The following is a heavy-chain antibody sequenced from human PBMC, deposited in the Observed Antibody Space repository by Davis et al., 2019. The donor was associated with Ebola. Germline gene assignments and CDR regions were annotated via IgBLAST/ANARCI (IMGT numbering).Heavy chain of an antibody. CDR2: ISSSGSTI. CDR3: ARDRWLVGRYFDY. CDR1: GFTFSDYY. Sequence: SCAASGFTFSDYYMSWIRQAPGKGLEWVSYISSSGSTIYYADSVKGRFTISRDNAKNSLYLQMNSLRAEDTAVYYCARDRWLVGRYFDYWGQGTLVTVSS. J-gene: IGHJ4*02. V-gene: IGHV3-11*04. D-gene: IGHD6-19*01.